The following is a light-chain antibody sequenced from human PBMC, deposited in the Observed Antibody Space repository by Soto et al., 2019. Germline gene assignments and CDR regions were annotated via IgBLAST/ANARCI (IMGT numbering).Light chain of an antibody. J-gene: IGLJ1*01. CDR3: SSYISSTTLSYV. CDR2: EVS. V-gene: IGLV2-14*01. CDR1: SSDVGGYNY. Sequence: QSVLTRPASVSGSPGQSITISCTGTSSDVGGYNYVSWYQQHPGKAPQLIIYEVSNRPSGVSNRFSGSKSGNTASLTISGLQPEDEADYYCSSYISSTTLSYVFGTGTKVTVL.